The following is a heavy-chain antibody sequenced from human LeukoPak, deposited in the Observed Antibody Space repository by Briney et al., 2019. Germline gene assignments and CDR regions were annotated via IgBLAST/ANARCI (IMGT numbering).Heavy chain of an antibody. CDR3: ARDRWELQGDFDY. CDR1: GGSFSGYY. V-gene: IGHV3-11*04. CDR2: ISSSGSTI. Sequence: LSLTCAVYGGSFSGYYWSWIRQAPGKGLEWVSYISSSGSTIYYADSVKGRFTISRDNAKNSLYLQMNSLRAEDTAVYYCARDRWELQGDFDYWGQGTLVTVSS. J-gene: IGHJ4*02. D-gene: IGHD1-26*01.